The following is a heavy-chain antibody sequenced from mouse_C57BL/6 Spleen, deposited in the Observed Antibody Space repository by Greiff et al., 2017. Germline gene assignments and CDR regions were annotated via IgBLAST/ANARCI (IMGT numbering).Heavy chain of an antibody. CDR3: ARSYYGSSDWDVDV. V-gene: IGHV1-82*01. CDR2: IYPGDGDT. CDR1: GYAFSRSW. J-gene: IGHJ1*03. Sequence: VQLQESGPELVKPGASVKISCKASGYAFSRSWMNWVKQRPGKGLEWIGRIYPGDGDTNYNGKFKGKATLTADKSSSTAYMQLSSLTSEDAAVYFCARSYYGSSDWDVDVWGTGTTVTVSS. D-gene: IGHD1-1*01.